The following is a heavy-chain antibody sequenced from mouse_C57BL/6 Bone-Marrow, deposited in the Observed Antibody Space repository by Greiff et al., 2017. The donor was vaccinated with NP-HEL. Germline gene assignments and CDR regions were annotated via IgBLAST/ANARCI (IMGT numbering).Heavy chain of an antibody. D-gene: IGHD2-5*01. V-gene: IGHV5-12*01. CDR3: ARHDSNYGGDY. Sequence: EVHLVESGGGLVQPGGSLKLSCAASGFTFSDYYMYWVRQTPEKRLEWVAYISNGGGSTYYPDTVKGRFTISRDNAKNTLYLQMSRLKSEDTAMYYCARHDSNYGGDYWGQGTSVTVSS. CDR2: ISNGGGST. J-gene: IGHJ4*01. CDR1: GFTFSDYY.